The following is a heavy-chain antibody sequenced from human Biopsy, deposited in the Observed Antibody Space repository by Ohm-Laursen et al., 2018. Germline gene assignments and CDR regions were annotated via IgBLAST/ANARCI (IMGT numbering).Heavy chain of an antibody. Sequence: ASVKVSCKSPEGTFSNYGVNWVRQAPGQGLEWLGGNIPILGTGNYAQKFQDRVTVAADTSMSTATMELRSLRSDDTAVYYCATKLTGYFHHWGQGTLVIVSS. CDR3: ATKLTGYFHH. CDR1: EGTFSNYG. V-gene: IGHV1-69*06. J-gene: IGHJ1*01. D-gene: IGHD3-9*01. CDR2: NIPILGTG.